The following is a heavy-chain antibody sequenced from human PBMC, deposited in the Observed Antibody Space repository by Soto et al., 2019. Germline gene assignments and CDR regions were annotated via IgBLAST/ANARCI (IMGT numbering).Heavy chain of an antibody. CDR3: ARRNNPYYYDSSGFPLDFDS. V-gene: IGHV5-51*01. Sequence: PGESLKISCMGSGYSFTSYWIGWVRQMPGKGLEWMGIIYPGDSDTRYSPSFQGQVTISADKSISTAYLQWSSLKASDTAMYYCARRNNPYYYDSSGFPLDFDSWGQGTMVTVSS. CDR2: IYPGDSDT. CDR1: GYSFTSYW. J-gene: IGHJ3*02. D-gene: IGHD3-22*01.